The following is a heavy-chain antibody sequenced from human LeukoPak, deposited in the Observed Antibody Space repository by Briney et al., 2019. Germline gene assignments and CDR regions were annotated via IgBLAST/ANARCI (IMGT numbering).Heavy chain of an antibody. J-gene: IGHJ5*02. Sequence: PTGGSLRLSCAASGFTFSSYGMSWVRQAPGKGLEWVSSISGSGGNVYYAGSVRGRFTISRDNSKNTVYLQMNSLRAEDTATYYCARDIRNYYDSGAYGWFDPWGQGTLVPVSS. CDR3: ARDIRNYYDSGAYGWFDP. CDR2: ISGSGGNV. V-gene: IGHV3-23*01. CDR1: GFTFSSYG. D-gene: IGHD3-10*01.